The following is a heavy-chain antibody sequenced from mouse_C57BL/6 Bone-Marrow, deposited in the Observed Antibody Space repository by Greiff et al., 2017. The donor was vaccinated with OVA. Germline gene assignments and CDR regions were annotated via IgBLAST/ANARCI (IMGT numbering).Heavy chain of an antibody. CDR1: GFTFTDYY. Sequence: EVQGVESGGGLVQPGGSLSLSCAASGFTFTDYYMSWVRQPPGKALEWLGFIRNKANGYTTEYSASVKGRFTISRDNSQSILNLQMSALRAEDSATYCCARYYDGFDYWGQGTTLTVSS. CDR3: ARYYDGFDY. V-gene: IGHV7-3*01. J-gene: IGHJ2*01. CDR2: IRNKANGYTT. D-gene: IGHD2-12*01.